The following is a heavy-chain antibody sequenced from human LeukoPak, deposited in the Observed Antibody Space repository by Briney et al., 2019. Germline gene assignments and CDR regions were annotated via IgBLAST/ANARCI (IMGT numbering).Heavy chain of an antibody. CDR2: VNGYNGNT. J-gene: IGHJ4*02. Sequence: ASVRVSCKASGYTFSSYGIIWARQAPGQGLERMGWVNGYNGNTNYAQKFQGRVAMTTDTSTGTAYVELRSLRSDDTAVYYCARDGGGSYYSDWGQGTLVTVSS. D-gene: IGHD1-26*01. V-gene: IGHV1-18*01. CDR3: ARDGGGSYYSD. CDR1: GYTFSSYG.